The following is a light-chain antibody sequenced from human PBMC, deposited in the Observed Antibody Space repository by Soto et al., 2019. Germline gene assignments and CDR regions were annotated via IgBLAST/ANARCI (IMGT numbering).Light chain of an antibody. J-gene: IGLJ2*01. Sequence: QSVLTQPASVSGSPGQSITLSCTATSSDISGYNYVSWYQQHPGKAPKLMIYDVSNRPSGVSNRFSGSKSGNTASLTISGLQAEDEADYYCAAWDDRLSAVVFGGGTKLTVL. V-gene: IGLV2-14*03. CDR1: SSDISGYNY. CDR3: AAWDDRLSAVV. CDR2: DVS.